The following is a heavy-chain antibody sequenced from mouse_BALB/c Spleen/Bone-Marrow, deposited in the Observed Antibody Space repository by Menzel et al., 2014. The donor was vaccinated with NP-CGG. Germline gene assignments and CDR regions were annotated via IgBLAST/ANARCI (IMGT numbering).Heavy chain of an antibody. CDR1: GFTFTDYY. J-gene: IGHJ2*01. CDR3: ARDGYDDY. Sequence: DVHLVESGGGLVQPGGSLRLSCATSGFTFTDYYMSWVRQPPGKELEWLGFIRNKANGYTTEYSASVKGRFTISRDNSQSILYLQMNTLRAEDSATYYCARDGYDDYWGQGTTLTVSS. D-gene: IGHD2-2*01. CDR2: IRNKANGYTT. V-gene: IGHV7-3*02.